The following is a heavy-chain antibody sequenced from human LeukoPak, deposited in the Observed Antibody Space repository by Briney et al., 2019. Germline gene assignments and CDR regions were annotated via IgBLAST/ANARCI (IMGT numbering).Heavy chain of an antibody. CDR2: ITSEAYGETT. J-gene: IGHJ3*02. Sequence: GRSLRLSCTASGFTFGDYAMSWFRQAPGKGLEWVCFITSEAYGETTEYAVSVKGRFTISRDDSKNTLYLQMNSLKTEDTAVYYCTTVPPPYYYDSDAFDIWGQGTMVTVSS. D-gene: IGHD3-10*01. CDR3: TTVPPPYYYDSDAFDI. V-gene: IGHV3-49*03. CDR1: GFTFGDYA.